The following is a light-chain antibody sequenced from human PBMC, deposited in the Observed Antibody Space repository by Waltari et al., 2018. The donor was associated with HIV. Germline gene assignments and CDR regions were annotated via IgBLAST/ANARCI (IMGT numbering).Light chain of an antibody. CDR1: SSDVGGYNY. J-gene: IGLJ1*01. CDR3: SSYTSSISYV. CDR2: EFS. Sequence: QSALTQPASVSGSPGQSITISCTGTSSDVGGYNYVSWYQQHPGKAPKLMIYEFSNRPSGVSNRFSGSKSGNTASLTISGLQAEDEADYYCSSYTSSISYVFGTGTKVTVL. V-gene: IGLV2-14*01.